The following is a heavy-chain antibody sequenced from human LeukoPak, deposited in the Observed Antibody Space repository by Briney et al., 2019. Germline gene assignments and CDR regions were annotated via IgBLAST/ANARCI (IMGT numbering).Heavy chain of an antibody. Sequence: GGSLRLSRAVSGFAVSSNYMTWVRQEPGKGLEWVSLIYSGGSTYYADSVKGRFTISRDNSKNTLYLQMNSLRAEDTAVYYCTRAAVGATGDYYGMDVWGQGTTVTVSS. V-gene: IGHV3-66*01. CDR1: GFAVSSNY. J-gene: IGHJ6*02. CDR3: TRAAVGATGDYYGMDV. CDR2: IYSGGST. D-gene: IGHD1-26*01.